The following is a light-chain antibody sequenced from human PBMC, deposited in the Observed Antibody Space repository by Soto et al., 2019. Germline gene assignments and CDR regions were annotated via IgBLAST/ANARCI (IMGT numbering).Light chain of an antibody. CDR1: HDIRKY. J-gene: IGKJ5*01. V-gene: IGKV1-33*01. Sequence: DIQMTQSPSSLSASVGDRVTITCQASHDIRKYLNWYQQKQGKAPKLLIYDASNMETGVPSRFTGSGSGTDFTFTISSLQPEDIATYDGQQYEIFPITFGQGTRLEIK. CDR2: DAS. CDR3: QQYEIFPIT.